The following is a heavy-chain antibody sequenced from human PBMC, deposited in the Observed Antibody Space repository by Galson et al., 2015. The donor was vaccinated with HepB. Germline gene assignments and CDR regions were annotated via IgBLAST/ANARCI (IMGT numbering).Heavy chain of an antibody. CDR1: VSTFTGYY. CDR3: ARYYGSGSYIDY. V-gene: IGHV1-2*06. D-gene: IGHD3-10*01. J-gene: IGHJ4*02. CDR2: INPNSGGT. Sequence: SVSTFTGYYVHCLRQAPGQGLEWVGRINPNSGGTNYAQKFQGRVTMTRDTSISTAYMELIKLRSVGTAVYYYARYYGSGSYIDYWGRGTLVTVSS.